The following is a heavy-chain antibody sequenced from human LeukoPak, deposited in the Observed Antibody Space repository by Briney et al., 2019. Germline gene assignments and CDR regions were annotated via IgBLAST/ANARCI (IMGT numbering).Heavy chain of an antibody. Sequence: ASVKVSCKASGYTFTSYGISWVRQAPGQGLEWMGWINAYNGNTNYAQKLQGRVTMTTDTSTSTAYMELRSLRSDDTAVYYCASFSWSDNWFDPWGQGTLVTVSS. D-gene: IGHD6-13*01. J-gene: IGHJ5*02. CDR2: INAYNGNT. CDR3: ASFSWSDNWFDP. CDR1: GYTFTSYG. V-gene: IGHV1-18*01.